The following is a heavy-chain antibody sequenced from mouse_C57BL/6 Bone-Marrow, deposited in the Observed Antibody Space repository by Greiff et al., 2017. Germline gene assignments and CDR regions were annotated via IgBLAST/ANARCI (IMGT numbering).Heavy chain of an antibody. CDR3: ARQTVAAY. J-gene: IGHJ3*01. Sequence: EVKVEESGGGLVQPGGSLKLSCAASGFTFSDYYMYWVRQTPEKRLEWVAYISNGGGSTYYPDTVKGRFTISRDNAKNTLYLQMSRLKSEDTAMYYCARQTVAAYWGQGTLVTVSA. CDR1: GFTFSDYY. D-gene: IGHD1-1*01. V-gene: IGHV5-12*01. CDR2: ISNGGGST.